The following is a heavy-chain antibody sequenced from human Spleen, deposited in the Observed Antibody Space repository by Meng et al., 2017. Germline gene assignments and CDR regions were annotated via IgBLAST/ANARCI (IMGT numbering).Heavy chain of an antibody. J-gene: IGHJ4*02. V-gene: IGHV4-61*02. CDR2: IYTSGST. Sequence: SETLSLTCTVSGDSINTGTYYWSWIRQPAGKGLEWIGRIYTSGSTTYNPSLKSRVTMSVDTSKNQFSLKLSSVTAADTAMYYCARGIKYGNSQYYFDYWGQGTLVTVSS. D-gene: IGHD4-23*01. CDR3: ARGIKYGNSQYYFDY. CDR1: GDSINTGTYY.